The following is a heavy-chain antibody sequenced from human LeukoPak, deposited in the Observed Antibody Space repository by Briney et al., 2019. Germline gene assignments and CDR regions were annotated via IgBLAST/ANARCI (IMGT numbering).Heavy chain of an antibody. CDR2: IIPILGIA. CDR3: ARDRSQGYYDSSGYSIDY. Sequence: GASVKVSCKASGGTFSSYTISWVRQAPGRGLEWMGRIIPILGIANYAQKFQGRVTITADKSTSTAYMELSSLRSEDTAVYYCARDRSQGYYDSSGYSIDYWGQGTLVTVSS. D-gene: IGHD3-22*01. J-gene: IGHJ4*02. V-gene: IGHV1-69*04. CDR1: GGTFSSYT.